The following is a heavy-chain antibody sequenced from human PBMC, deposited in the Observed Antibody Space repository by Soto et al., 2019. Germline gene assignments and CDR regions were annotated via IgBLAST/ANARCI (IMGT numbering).Heavy chain of an antibody. CDR1: GFTFSSYS. CDR2: ISSSSSYI. CDR3: ARHVPGSGDY. Sequence: VQLVESGGGLVKPGGSLRLSCAASGFTFSSYSMNWVRQAPGKGLEWVSLISSSSSYIYYADSVKGRFTISRDNAVNSLYLQWNSPRAEDTAVYYCARHVPGSGDYWGQGTLVTVSS. D-gene: IGHD3-10*01. V-gene: IGHV3-21*01. J-gene: IGHJ4*02.